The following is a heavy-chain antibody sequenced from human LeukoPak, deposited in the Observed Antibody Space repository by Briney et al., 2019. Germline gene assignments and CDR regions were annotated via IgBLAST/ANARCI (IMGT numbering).Heavy chain of an antibody. V-gene: IGHV1-69*04. CDR2: IIPSLGIA. CDR3: ARAGGSYSYFDY. J-gene: IGHJ4*02. CDR1: VGTFSSYA. Sequence: SVTVSFKASVGTFSSYAISWVRQAPGQGLEWMGRIIPSLGIANYAQRFRGRVASTADKSTSTAYLELSSLRSEDMAVYYCARAGGSYSYFDYWGQGTLVTVYS. D-gene: IGHD1-26*01.